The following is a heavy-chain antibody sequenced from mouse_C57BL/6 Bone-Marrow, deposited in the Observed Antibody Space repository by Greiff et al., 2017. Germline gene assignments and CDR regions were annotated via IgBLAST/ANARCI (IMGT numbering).Heavy chain of an antibody. J-gene: IGHJ3*01. CDR3: ARRLAY. CDR1: GYAFSSSW. Sequence: VQLQESGPELVKPGASVKISCKASGYAFSSSWMNWVKQRPGKGLEWIGRIYPGDGDTNYNGKFKGKATLTADKSSSTAYMQLSSLTSEDSAVYFCARRLAYWGQGTLVTVSA. V-gene: IGHV1-82*01. CDR2: IYPGDGDT.